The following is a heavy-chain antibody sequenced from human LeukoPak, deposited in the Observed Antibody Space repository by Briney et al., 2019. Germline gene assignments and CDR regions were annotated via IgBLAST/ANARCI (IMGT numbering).Heavy chain of an antibody. CDR2: IYTSGST. J-gene: IGHJ5*02. V-gene: IGHV4-61*02. CDR3: AREGLRSLEWLNWFDP. D-gene: IGHD3-3*01. Sequence: SQTLSLTCTVSGGSISSGSYYWSWIRQPAGKGLEWIGRIYTSGSTNYNPSLKSRVTISVDTSKNQFSLKLSSVTAADTAVYYCAREGLRSLEWLNWFDPWGQGTLVTVSS. CDR1: GGSISSGSYY.